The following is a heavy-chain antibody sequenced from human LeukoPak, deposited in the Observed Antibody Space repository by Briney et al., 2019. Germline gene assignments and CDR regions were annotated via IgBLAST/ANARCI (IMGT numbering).Heavy chain of an antibody. Sequence: RGSLRLSCAGSGFTFNNYPISWVRQTPGKGLEWVSAITGGADSTYYADSVKGRFTISRDNSKNTLYLQMNSLRAEDTAVYYCAKADIVATNWQGVFDYWGQGTLVTVSS. CDR3: AKADIVATNWQGVFDY. V-gene: IGHV3-23*01. D-gene: IGHD5-12*01. CDR2: ITGGADST. CDR1: GFTFNNYP. J-gene: IGHJ4*02.